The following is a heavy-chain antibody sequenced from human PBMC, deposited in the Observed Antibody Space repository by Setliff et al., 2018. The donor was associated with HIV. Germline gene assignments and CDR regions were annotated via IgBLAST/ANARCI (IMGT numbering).Heavy chain of an antibody. CDR3: ARHSFPFGGKGVDY. CDR2: IYHSGST. V-gene: IGHV4-4*02. CDR1: GGSISSSNW. J-gene: IGHJ4*02. Sequence: PSETLSLTCAVSGGSISSSNWWSWVRQSPGKGLEWIGEIYHSGSTNYNPSLKSRVIISVDKSKNQFSLKLNSVTAADTAVYYCARHSFPFGGKGVDYWGQGTLVTVSS. D-gene: IGHD2-15*01.